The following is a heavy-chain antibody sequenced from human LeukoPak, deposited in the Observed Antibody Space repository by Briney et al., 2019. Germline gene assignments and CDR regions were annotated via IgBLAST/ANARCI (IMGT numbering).Heavy chain of an antibody. D-gene: IGHD3-10*01. CDR1: GYTFTGYY. V-gene: IGHV1-2*02. CDR3: ARDDLTYYYGSGSYRNAFDI. Sequence: ASVKVSCKASGYTFTGYYMHWVRQAPGQGLEWMGWINPNSGGTNYAQKFQGRVTMTTDTSTSTAYMELRSLRSDDTAVYYCARDDLTYYYGSGSYRNAFDIWGQGTMVTVSS. J-gene: IGHJ3*02. CDR2: INPNSGGT.